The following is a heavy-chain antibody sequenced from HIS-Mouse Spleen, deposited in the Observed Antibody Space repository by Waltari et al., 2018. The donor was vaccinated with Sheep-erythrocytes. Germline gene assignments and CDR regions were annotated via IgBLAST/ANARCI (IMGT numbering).Heavy chain of an antibody. CDR1: GGSFSGYY. CDR2: INHSGST. CDR3: ALSVDLAGAFDI. D-gene: IGHD6-19*01. V-gene: IGHV4-34*01. J-gene: IGHJ3*02. Sequence: QVQLQQWGAGLLKPSETLSLTCAVYGGSFSGYYWSWIRQPPGKGLEWIGEINHSGSTTSHPSLMSRVTISVDPSKNQFSLKLSSVTAADTAVYYCALSVDLAGAFDIWGQGTMVPVSS.